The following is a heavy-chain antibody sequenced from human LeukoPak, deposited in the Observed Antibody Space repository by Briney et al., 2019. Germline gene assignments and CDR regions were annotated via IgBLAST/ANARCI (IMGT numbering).Heavy chain of an antibody. CDR2: INSDGRST. D-gene: IGHD5-18*01. V-gene: IGHV3-74*01. CDR1: GFTFSSYW. CDR3: ASQPNSYGGEYYFDY. Sequence: PGGSLRLSCAASGFTFSSYWMHWVRHAPGKGLGWVSRINSDGRSTIYADSVKGGFTIYRENDKKTVYLQMNSLRAEDTALYYCASQPNSYGGEYYFDYWGQGTLVTVSS. J-gene: IGHJ4*02.